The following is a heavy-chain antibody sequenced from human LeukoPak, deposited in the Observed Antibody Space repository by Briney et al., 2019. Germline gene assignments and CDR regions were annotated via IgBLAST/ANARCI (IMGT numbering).Heavy chain of an antibody. CDR1: GFTFDDYA. J-gene: IGHJ3*02. V-gene: IGHV3-9*01. CDR3: AKGLHWSGGSQDAFDI. D-gene: IGHD2-15*01. Sequence: GRSLRLSCAASGFTFDDYAMHWVRQAPGKGLEWVSGISWNSGSIGYADSVKGRFTISRDNAKNSLYLQMNSLRAEDTALYYCAKGLHWSGGSQDAFDIWGQGTMVTVSS. CDR2: ISWNSGSI.